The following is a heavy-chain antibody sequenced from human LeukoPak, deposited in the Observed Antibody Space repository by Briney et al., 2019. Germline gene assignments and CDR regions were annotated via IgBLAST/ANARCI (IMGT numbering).Heavy chain of an antibody. CDR1: GGSISSYY. J-gene: IGHJ4*02. CDR2: IYYSGST. D-gene: IGHD4-17*01. V-gene: IGHV4-59*01. Sequence: SETLSLTCTVSGGSISSYYWSWIRQPPGKGLEWIGYIYYSGSTNYNPSLKSRVTISVDTSKNQFSLKPSSVTAADTAVYYCARSPPDYGDYVAHNYFDYWGQGTLVTVSS. CDR3: ARSPPDYGDYVAHNYFDY.